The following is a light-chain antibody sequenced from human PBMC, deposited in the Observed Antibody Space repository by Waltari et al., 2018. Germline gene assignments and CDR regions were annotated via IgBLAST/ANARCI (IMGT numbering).Light chain of an antibody. CDR3: LLHFGGDQLV. CDR1: TGAVAGDFY. J-gene: IGLJ3*02. Sequence: QTVVTQEPSLTVSPGGTVTLTCSSSTGAVAGDFYPSWFQQMPGQAPRALIFGSTNKYSWTPALFCGSRLGGNAALTLSGAQPEDEADYYCLLHFGGDQLVFGGGTKLTVL. V-gene: IGLV7-43*01. CDR2: GST.